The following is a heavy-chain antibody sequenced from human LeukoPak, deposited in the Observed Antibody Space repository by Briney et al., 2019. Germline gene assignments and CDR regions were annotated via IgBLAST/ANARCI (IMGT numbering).Heavy chain of an antibody. CDR3: ARVSYDSSGHYSSAFAFDI. Sequence: SETLSLTCAVYGGSFCGYYWSWLRQPPGKGLEWIGEINHSGSTNYNPSLKSRVTISVDTSKSQFSLKLSSVTAADSAVYYCARVSYDSSGHYSSAFAFDIWGQGTMVTVSS. CDR1: GGSFCGYY. D-gene: IGHD3-22*01. J-gene: IGHJ3*02. CDR2: INHSGST. V-gene: IGHV4-34*01.